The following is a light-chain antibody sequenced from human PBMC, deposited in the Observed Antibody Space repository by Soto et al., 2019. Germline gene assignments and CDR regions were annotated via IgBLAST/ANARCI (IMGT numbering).Light chain of an antibody. CDR2: DVS. J-gene: IGLJ2*01. Sequence: QSALTQPPSASGSPGQSVTISCTGTSSDIGGYNFVSWYQHHPGKAPKLMIYDVSKRPSGVPDRFSGSKSGNTASLTVSGLQAEHEADYYCGSYAGINNLIFGGGTKVTVL. CDR3: GSYAGINNLI. CDR1: SSDIGGYNF. V-gene: IGLV2-8*01.